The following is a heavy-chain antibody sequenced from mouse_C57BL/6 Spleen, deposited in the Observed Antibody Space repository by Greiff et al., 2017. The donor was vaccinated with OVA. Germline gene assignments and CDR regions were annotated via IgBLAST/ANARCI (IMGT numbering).Heavy chain of an antibody. CDR3: ARGDGYYPWFAY. D-gene: IGHD2-3*01. Sequence: QVQLQQSGAELVKPGASVKMSCKASGYTFTSYWITWVKQRPGQGLEWIGDIYPGSGSTNYNEKFKSKATLTVDTSSSTAYMQLSSLTSEDSAVYYCARGDGYYPWFAYWGQGTLVTVSA. J-gene: IGHJ3*01. CDR1: GYTFTSYW. CDR2: IYPGSGST. V-gene: IGHV1-55*01.